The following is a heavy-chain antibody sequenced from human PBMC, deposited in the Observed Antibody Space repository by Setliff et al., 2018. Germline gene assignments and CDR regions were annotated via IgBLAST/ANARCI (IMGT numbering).Heavy chain of an antibody. D-gene: IGHD6-25*01. CDR1: GFNFRNYN. Sequence: PGGSLRLSCAASGFNFRNYNMHWVRQAPGKGLEWVSSISPDSIYIYYADSVRGRFTISRDNAENSLYLQMHSLGAEDTAVYYCARSPANGGHDAFDVWGQGTMVTVSS. J-gene: IGHJ3*01. CDR3: ARSPANGGHDAFDV. CDR2: ISPDSIYI. V-gene: IGHV3-21*01.